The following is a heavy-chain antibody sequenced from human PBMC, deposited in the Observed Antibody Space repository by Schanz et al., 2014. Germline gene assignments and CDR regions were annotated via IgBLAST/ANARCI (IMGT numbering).Heavy chain of an antibody. CDR3: ARPSDSSWYMDV. Sequence: EVQLVESGGGLVQPRGSLRLSCAASEFSFSSFGMSWIRQAPGKGLEWVSYISSGGRNISYADSLKGRFTISRDNARNSLYLQMNSLRAEDTAVYYCARPSDSSWYMDVWGKGTTVTVSS. J-gene: IGHJ6*03. CDR1: EFSFSSFG. V-gene: IGHV3-48*04. D-gene: IGHD2-21*02. CDR2: ISSGGRNI.